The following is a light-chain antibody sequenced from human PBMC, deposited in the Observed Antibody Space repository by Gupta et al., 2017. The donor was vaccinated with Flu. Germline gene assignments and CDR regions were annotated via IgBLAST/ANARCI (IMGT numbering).Light chain of an antibody. CDR2: SGD. J-gene: IGLJ3*02. CDR3: ATWDDSLKGWV. CDR1: IGSNT. Sequence: IGSNTVNWYQQLPRTAPKLLIYSGDQRPSGVPDRFSGSKSDTSASLAISGLRSEDEADYHCATWDDSLKGWVFGGGTRLSVL. V-gene: IGLV1-44*01.